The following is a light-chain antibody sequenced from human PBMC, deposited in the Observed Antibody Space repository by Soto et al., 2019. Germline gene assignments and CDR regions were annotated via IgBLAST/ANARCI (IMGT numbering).Light chain of an antibody. CDR2: GAS. J-gene: IGKJ1*01. Sequence: AIQMTQSPSSLSASVGDRVTITCRSSQGIRTDLGWYQQKPGKAPKLLIYGASSLQSEVPSRFSGSGSGTDFTLTISSLQPEDFATYYCLQDYNYPRTFGQGTKLDIK. V-gene: IGKV1-6*01. CDR3: LQDYNYPRT. CDR1: QGIRTD.